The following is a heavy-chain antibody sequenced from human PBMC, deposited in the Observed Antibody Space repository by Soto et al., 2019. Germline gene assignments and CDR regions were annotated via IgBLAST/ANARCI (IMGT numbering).Heavy chain of an antibody. CDR1: GFTFSRYA. CDR2: ISDNGRGT. CDR3: AYTSGSDLCDQRN. D-gene: IGHD3-10*01. V-gene: IGHV3-23*01. Sequence: EVQLLESGGGLVQPGGSLRLSCAASGFTFSRYAMSWVRQASGKGLEWVSGISDNGRGTYYVYSVKGRFTVSSDNSKNMLYLQMNSLRADDTAVYSCAYTSGSDLCDQRNWGQGTLVTVSS. J-gene: IGHJ1*01.